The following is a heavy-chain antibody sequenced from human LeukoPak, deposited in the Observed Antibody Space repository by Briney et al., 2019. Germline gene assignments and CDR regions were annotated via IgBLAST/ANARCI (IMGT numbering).Heavy chain of an antibody. Sequence: GGSLRLSCAASGFTFSSYWMSWFRQAPGKGLEWVGFIRSKAYGGTTEYAASVKGRFTISRDDSKSIAYLQMNSLKTEDTAVYYCTRGDVYYDFWSGQRVFDYWGQGTLVTVSS. V-gene: IGHV3-49*03. CDR3: TRGDVYYDFWSGQRVFDY. D-gene: IGHD3-3*01. CDR2: IRSKAYGGTT. J-gene: IGHJ4*02. CDR1: GFTFSSYW.